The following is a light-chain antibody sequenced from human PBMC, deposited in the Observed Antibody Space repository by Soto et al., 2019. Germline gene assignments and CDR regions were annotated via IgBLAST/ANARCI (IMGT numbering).Light chain of an antibody. Sequence: DIQMTQSPSTLSASVGDRVTITCRASQSISSCLAWYQQKPGKAPKRLIYTASSLKSGVPSRFSGSGSGTAFSITISSLQPDEFATYYCQQYDSYSRVTFGRGTKVEIK. CDR2: TAS. CDR3: QQYDSYSRVT. V-gene: IGKV1-5*03. CDR1: QSISSC. J-gene: IGKJ1*01.